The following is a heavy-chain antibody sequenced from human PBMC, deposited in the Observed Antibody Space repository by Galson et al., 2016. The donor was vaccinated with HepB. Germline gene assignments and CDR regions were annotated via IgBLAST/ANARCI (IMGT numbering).Heavy chain of an antibody. CDR3: ASDRIPDRYYGLSV. CDR1: GFTFSDYY. D-gene: IGHD1-14*01. Sequence: SLRLSCAASGFTFSDYYMSWVRQTPGKGLEWLSIISGSGTSIYYADSVKGRFTVSRDNTKNLVYLQTNSLRAEDTAVYYCASDRIPDRYYGLSVWGHGTTVTVSS. CDR2: ISGSGTSI. J-gene: IGHJ6*02. V-gene: IGHV3-11*01.